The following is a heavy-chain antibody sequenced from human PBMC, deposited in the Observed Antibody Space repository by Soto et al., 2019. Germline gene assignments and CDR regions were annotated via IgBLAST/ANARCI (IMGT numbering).Heavy chain of an antibody. J-gene: IGHJ4*02. Sequence: KLPETLSLTCTVSGGSIRSADYYWSWIRQPPGKGLEWIGYIHYSGSTHYNPSLKSRITISIDTSKKQFYLKLSSVTAADTAVYYCARSLYYYDRSGYWKKAEYYFDYWGQGSLVTVSS. CDR1: GGSIRSADYY. V-gene: IGHV4-30-4*01. CDR3: ARSLYYYDRSGYWKKAEYYFDY. CDR2: IHYSGST. D-gene: IGHD3-22*01.